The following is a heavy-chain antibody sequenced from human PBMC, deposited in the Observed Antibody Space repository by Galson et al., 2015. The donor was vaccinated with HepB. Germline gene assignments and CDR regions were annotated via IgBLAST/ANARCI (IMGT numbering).Heavy chain of an antibody. J-gene: IGHJ4*02. Sequence: QSGAEVKKPGESLKISCKGSGYSFTSYWIGWVRQMPGKGLEWMGIIYPGDSDTRYSPSFQGRVTISADKSISTAYLQWSSLKASDTAMYYCARRYCSSTSCYYFDYWGQGTLVTVSS. CDR1: GYSFTSYW. CDR2: IYPGDSDT. CDR3: ARRYCSSTSCYYFDY. D-gene: IGHD2-2*01. V-gene: IGHV5-51*01.